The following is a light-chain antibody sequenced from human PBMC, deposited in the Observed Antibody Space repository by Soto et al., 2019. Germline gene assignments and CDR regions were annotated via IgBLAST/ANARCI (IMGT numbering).Light chain of an antibody. Sequence: EIVLTQSPGTLSLSPGERATLSCRASQSISSSYLAWYQQNPGQAPRLLIYAASSRATGIPDSFSGSGSGTDFTLTISRLEREDFAVYYCQQYGSSPWTFGEGTNVEIK. CDR2: AAS. J-gene: IGKJ1*01. CDR3: QQYGSSPWT. CDR1: QSISSSY. V-gene: IGKV3-20*01.